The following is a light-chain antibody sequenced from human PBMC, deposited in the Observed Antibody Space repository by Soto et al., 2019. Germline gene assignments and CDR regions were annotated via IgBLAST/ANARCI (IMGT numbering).Light chain of an antibody. CDR1: QSVDTY. J-gene: IGKJ5*01. CDR2: DAS. Sequence: IVLTQSPATLSLSPGESVTLSCTTNQSVDTYFAWYQQKRGLPPRLLIYDASNRAIGIPARFSGRGSETDFSLTISSLEPEDFAVYYCQQRGTWPPTFGRGKRLEI. CDR3: QQRGTWPPT. V-gene: IGKV3-11*01.